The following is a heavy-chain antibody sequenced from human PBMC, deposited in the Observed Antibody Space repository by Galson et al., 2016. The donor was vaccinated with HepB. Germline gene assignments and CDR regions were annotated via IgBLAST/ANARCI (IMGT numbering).Heavy chain of an antibody. CDR2: IIPIFATA. Sequence: SVKVSCKASGGTFSSYAISWVRQAPGQGLEWMGRIIPIFATANYAQRFHGRVTITADESTSTAYMELSSLRSEDSAVYYCARGSHYYDSSGPFAYWGQGTRVTVAS. V-gene: IGHV1-69*13. D-gene: IGHD3-22*01. J-gene: IGHJ4*02. CDR3: ARGSHYYDSSGPFAY. CDR1: GGTFSSYA.